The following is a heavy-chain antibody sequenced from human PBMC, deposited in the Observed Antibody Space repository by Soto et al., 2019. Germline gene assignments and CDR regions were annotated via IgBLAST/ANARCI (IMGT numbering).Heavy chain of an antibody. CDR3: ASRDILTRSGDY. Sequence: SETLSLTCAVHSGSFSSYYCTWTRQPPGKGLEWIGEIHPSGDTDYNPSLKSRVTISVDTSKNQFSLKLSSVTAADTAVYYCASRDILTRSGDYWGQGTLVTVSS. D-gene: IGHD3-9*01. CDR1: SGSFSSYY. CDR2: IHPSGDT. V-gene: IGHV4-34*01. J-gene: IGHJ4*02.